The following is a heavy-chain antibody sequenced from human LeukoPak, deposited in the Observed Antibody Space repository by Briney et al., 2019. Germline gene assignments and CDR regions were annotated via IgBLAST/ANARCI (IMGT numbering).Heavy chain of an antibody. CDR3: ARKARVPAATTYYYYYYMDV. J-gene: IGHJ6*03. CDR2: INHSGST. D-gene: IGHD2-2*01. CDR1: GGSFSGYY. V-gene: IGHV4-34*01. Sequence: SETLSLTCAVYGGSFSGYYWSWIRQPPGKGLEWIGEINHSGSTNYNPSLKSRVTISVDTSKNQFSLKLSSVTAADTAVYYCARKARVPAATTYYYYYYMDVWGKGTTVTVSS.